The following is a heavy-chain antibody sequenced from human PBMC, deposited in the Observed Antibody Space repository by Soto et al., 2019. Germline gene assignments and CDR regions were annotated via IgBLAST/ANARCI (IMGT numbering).Heavy chain of an antibody. Sequence: ASVKVSCKASGYTFTSYGIGWVRQAPGQGLEWMGWISAYSGNTNYAQKLQGRVTMTTDTSTSTAYMELRSLRSDDTAVYYCARALSANYDFWSAFKGDYYYYYGMDVWGQGTTVTVSS. CDR1: GYTFTSYG. J-gene: IGHJ6*02. CDR3: ARALSANYDFWSAFKGDYYYYYGMDV. CDR2: ISAYSGNT. D-gene: IGHD3-3*01. V-gene: IGHV1-18*01.